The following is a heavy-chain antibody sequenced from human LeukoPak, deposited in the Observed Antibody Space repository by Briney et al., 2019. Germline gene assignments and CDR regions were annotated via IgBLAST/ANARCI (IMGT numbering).Heavy chain of an antibody. Sequence: GGSLRLSCAASGFTFSSYAMNWVRQAPGKGLEWVSYITNNGTTIYYADSVKGRFTISRDNAENSLYLQMNSLRAEDTAIYYCARTVRGVIQYYFDYWGQGTLVTVSS. V-gene: IGHV3-48*03. CDR2: ITNNGTTI. D-gene: IGHD3-10*01. J-gene: IGHJ4*02. CDR3: ARTVRGVIQYYFDY. CDR1: GFTFSSYA.